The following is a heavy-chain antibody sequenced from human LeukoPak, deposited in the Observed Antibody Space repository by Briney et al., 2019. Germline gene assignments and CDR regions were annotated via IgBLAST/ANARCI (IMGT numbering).Heavy chain of an antibody. Sequence: SETLSLTCTVSGGSISSGDYYWSWIRQPPGKGLEWIGYIYYSGSTYYNPSLKCRVTTSIDTSKNQFSLKMSSVTAADTAVYYCVREVKGYGSSWYQNWFDPWGQGTLVTVSS. CDR1: GGSISSGDYY. CDR3: VREVKGYGSSWYQNWFDP. V-gene: IGHV4-30-4*01. D-gene: IGHD6-13*01. J-gene: IGHJ5*02. CDR2: IYYSGST.